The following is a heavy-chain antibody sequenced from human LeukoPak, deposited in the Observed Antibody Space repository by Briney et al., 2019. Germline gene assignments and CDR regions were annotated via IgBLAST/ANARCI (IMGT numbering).Heavy chain of an antibody. CDR1: GFTFSSYA. CDR3: ARDWAEVVVPAAPGY. D-gene: IGHD2-2*01. Sequence: GRSLRLSCAASGFTFSSYAMHWVRQAPGKGLEWVAVISYDGSNKYYADSVKGRFTISRDNSKNTLYLQMNSLRAEDTAVYYCARDWAEVVVPAAPGYWGQGTLVTVSS. CDR2: ISYDGSNK. J-gene: IGHJ4*02. V-gene: IGHV3-30-3*01.